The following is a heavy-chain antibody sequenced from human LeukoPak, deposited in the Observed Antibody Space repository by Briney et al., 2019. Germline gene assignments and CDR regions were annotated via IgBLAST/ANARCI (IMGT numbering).Heavy chain of an antibody. V-gene: IGHV3-7*01. D-gene: IGHD5-12*01. CDR2: IKQDGSDK. CDR3: ARDPGRYSDYDPQRPVGY. Sequence: PGGSLRLSCAASGFTFSSYWMTWVRQAPGKGPECVANIKQDGSDKNYVDPVKGRFTISRDNAKNSLYLQMNSLRTEDTAVYYCARDPGRYSDYDPQRPVGYWGQGTLVTVSS. CDR1: GFTFSSYW. J-gene: IGHJ4*02.